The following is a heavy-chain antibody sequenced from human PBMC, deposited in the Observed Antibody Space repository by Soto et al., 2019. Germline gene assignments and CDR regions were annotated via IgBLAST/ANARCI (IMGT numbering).Heavy chain of an antibody. CDR1: GYTFTSYY. CDR3: ASSSPGSRTLMDI. CDR2: INPSVGST. D-gene: IGHD6-13*01. J-gene: IGHJ3*02. V-gene: IGHV1-46*03. Sequence: QVQLVQSGAEVKKPGASVKVSCKASGYTFTSYYMHWVRQAPGQGLEWMGIINPSVGSTSYAKKFQGRVTMTRDTSTRTVYVELSSLRSEDTAVYYFASSSPGSRTLMDIWGQGTMVTVSS.